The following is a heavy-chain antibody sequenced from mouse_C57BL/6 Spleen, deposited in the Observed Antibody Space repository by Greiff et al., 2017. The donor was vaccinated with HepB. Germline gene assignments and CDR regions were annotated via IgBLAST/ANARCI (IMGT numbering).Heavy chain of an antibody. CDR2: INPNNGGT. CDR3: ASPIYYGYYYAMDY. CDR1: GYTFTDYY. Sequence: EVQLQQSGPELVKPGASVKISCKASGYTFTDYYMNWVKQSHGKSLEWIGDINPNNGGTSYNQKFKGKAALTVDKSSRTAYMELRSLTSEDSAVYYCASPIYYGYYYAMDYWGQGTSVTVSS. D-gene: IGHD1-1*02. V-gene: IGHV1-26*01. J-gene: IGHJ4*01.